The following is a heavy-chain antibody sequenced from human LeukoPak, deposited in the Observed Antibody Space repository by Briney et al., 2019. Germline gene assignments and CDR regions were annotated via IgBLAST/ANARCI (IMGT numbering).Heavy chain of an antibody. D-gene: IGHD5/OR15-5a*01. CDR3: ARGVVYDPVDY. V-gene: IGHV4-59*05. CDR2: IYYSGST. J-gene: IGHJ4*02. Sequence: GSLRLSCAASGFTFSSYSMNWVRQAPGKGLEWIGSIYYSGSTYYNPSLKSRVTISVDTSKNQFSLKLSSVTAADTAVYYCARGVVYDPVDYWGQGTLVTVSS. CDR1: GFTFSSYSMN.